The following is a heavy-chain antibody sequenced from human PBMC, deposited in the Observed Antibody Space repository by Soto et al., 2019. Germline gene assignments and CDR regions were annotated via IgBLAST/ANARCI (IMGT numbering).Heavy chain of an antibody. Sequence: QVQLVQSGAEVKKPGSSVKVSCKASGGTFSSYAISWVRQAPGQGLEWMGGIIPIFGTANYAQKFQGRVTITADESTSTAYMELSSLRSQDTAVYYCVSSTKPLYYYYGMDVWGQGTTVTVSS. V-gene: IGHV1-69*12. D-gene: IGHD1-1*01. CDR3: VSSTKPLYYYYGMDV. J-gene: IGHJ6*02. CDR1: GGTFSSYA. CDR2: IIPIFGTA.